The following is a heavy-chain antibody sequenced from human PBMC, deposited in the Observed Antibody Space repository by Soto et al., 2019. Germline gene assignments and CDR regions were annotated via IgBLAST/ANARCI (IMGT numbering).Heavy chain of an antibody. CDR1: GFIVSGIF. J-gene: IGHJ4*02. CDR2: LSSDDKT. V-gene: IGHV3-66*01. Sequence: EVRLVESGGGLVQPGGSLRLSCAASGFIVSGIFMTWVRQVPGKGPEWVSTLSSDDKTYYADSVRGRFTISTDSSKNTLFLQMNTLRAEDTAVYHCARDIFGGSYDFWHGGQGTLVTVSS. CDR3: ARDIFGGSYDFWH. D-gene: IGHD3-3*01.